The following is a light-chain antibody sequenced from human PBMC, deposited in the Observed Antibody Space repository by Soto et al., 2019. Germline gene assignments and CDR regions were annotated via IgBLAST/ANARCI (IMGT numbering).Light chain of an antibody. J-gene: IGKJ4*01. Sequence: DIAMTQSPDSLSVSLGERATINCKASRSLLHSSNNENHLAWYQQKPGQPPKLLIYWASTRESGVPARCTGSGSETDFSLTISGLQAEEVAVYYCHQYYSIPLTLGGGTKVELK. CDR2: WAS. CDR3: HQYYSIPLT. CDR1: RSLLHSSNNENH. V-gene: IGKV4-1*01.